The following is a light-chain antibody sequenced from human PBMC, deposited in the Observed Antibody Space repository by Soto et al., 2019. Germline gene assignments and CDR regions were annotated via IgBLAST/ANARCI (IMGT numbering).Light chain of an antibody. CDR3: QQCYSIPTT. Sequence: DIVMTQSPDSLAVSLGERATINCKSSQSVLYSSNNKNYLAWYQQKPGQPPKLLIYWASTRQSGVPDRFSGSGSGKDFTLTISSLQAEDVAVYYCQQCYSIPTTFGGGTRVEIK. CDR1: QSVLYSSNNKNY. V-gene: IGKV4-1*01. J-gene: IGKJ4*01. CDR2: WAS.